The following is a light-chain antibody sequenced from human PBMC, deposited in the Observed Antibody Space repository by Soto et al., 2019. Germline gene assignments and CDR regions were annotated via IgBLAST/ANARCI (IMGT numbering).Light chain of an antibody. CDR3: QQYGTTPWT. CDR1: QSVSSSY. V-gene: IGKV3-20*01. J-gene: IGKJ1*01. CDR2: GTS. Sequence: EIVLTQSPGTLSLSPGERATLSCRASQSVSSSYLAWYQHKPGQAPRLLISGTSSRATGITDRFSGSGAGTDFTLTISRLAPEDFAVYYCQQYGTTPWTFGQGTKVEVK.